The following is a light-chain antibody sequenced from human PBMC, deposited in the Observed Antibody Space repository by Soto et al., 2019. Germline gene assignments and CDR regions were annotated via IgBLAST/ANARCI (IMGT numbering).Light chain of an antibody. J-gene: IGKJ1*01. CDR2: GAS. V-gene: IGKV3-20*01. CDR3: QQYASSIKT. Sequence: EIVLTQFPGTLSLSPGERATLSCRASQSVSSNYLAWYQQRPGQPPNLLIFGASNRAPGIPDRFSGSGSGTDFTLTISRLETEDFEVYYCQQYASSIKTFGQGTRRISN. CDR1: QSVSSNY.